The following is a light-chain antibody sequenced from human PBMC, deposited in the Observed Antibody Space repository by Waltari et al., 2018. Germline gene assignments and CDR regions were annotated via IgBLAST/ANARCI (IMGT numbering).Light chain of an antibody. Sequence: DIVLTQSPGTLSLSPGERAILSCRASQSITYNSLAWYQQKPGQAPRLLIYGASFRATDIPDRCSGSASGTDFTLTISRLEPEDFAVYYCQQYSTLPRTFGPGTKLDIK. CDR2: GAS. J-gene: IGKJ2*01. CDR3: QQYSTLPRT. CDR1: QSITYNS. V-gene: IGKV3-20*01.